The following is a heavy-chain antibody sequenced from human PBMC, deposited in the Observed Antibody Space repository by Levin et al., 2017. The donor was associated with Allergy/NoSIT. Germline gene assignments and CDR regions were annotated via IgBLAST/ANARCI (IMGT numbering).Heavy chain of an antibody. Sequence: GGSLRLSCAASGFTVSSNYMSWVRQAPGKGLEWVSIIYSGGSRYYADSVKGRFTISRDNSKNTLYLQMNSLRVEDTAVYYCARKTLAATNGLWGQGTLVTVSS. V-gene: IGHV3-53*01. D-gene: IGHD2-8*01. J-gene: IGHJ4*01. CDR1: GFTVSSNY. CDR3: ARKTLAATNGL. CDR2: IYSGGSR.